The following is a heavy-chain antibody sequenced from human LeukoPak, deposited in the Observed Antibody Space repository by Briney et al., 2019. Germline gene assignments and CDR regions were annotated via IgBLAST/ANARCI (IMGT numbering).Heavy chain of an antibody. D-gene: IGHD1-26*01. CDR1: GGSISSGGYS. J-gene: IGHJ6*03. V-gene: IGHV4-30-2*01. Sequence: SETLSLTCAVSGGSISSGGYSWSWIRQPPGKGLEWIGYIYHSGSTYYNPSLKSRVTISVDRSKNQFSLQLNSVTPEDTAVYYCARDVVGAQLDYYYMDVWGEGTTVTVSS. CDR3: ARDVVGAQLDYYYMDV. CDR2: IYHSGST.